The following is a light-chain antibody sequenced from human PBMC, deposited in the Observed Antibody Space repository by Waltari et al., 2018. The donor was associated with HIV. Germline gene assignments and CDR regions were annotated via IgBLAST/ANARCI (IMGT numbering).Light chain of an antibody. V-gene: IGKV1-5*03. CDR2: KPS. J-gene: IGKJ1*01. Sequence: DIQMTQSPSTLSASVGDRVSITCRASQSISSSLAWYQQKPGKVPKLLIYKPSTLQSVVPSRFGGSGSWAEFTLTISSLQPDDFATYYCQQYGRSRTFGQGTKVDIK. CDR3: QQYGRSRT. CDR1: QSISSS.